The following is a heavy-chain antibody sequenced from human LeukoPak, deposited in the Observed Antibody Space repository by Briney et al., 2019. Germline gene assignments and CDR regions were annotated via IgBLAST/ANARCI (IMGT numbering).Heavy chain of an antibody. V-gene: IGHV3-49*04. J-gene: IGHJ6*04. D-gene: IGHD2/OR15-2a*01. CDR1: GFTFGDYA. CDR2: IRSKAYGGKT. CDR3: TRDTQPLLSYSASYESFFGMDV. Sequence: GGSLRLSCTASGFTFGDYAMSWVRQAPGKGLEWVGFIRSKAYGGKTEYAASVKGRFTITRDNSKSIAYLQMNSLKTEDTAVYYCTRDTQPLLSYSASYESFFGMDVWGKGTTVTISS.